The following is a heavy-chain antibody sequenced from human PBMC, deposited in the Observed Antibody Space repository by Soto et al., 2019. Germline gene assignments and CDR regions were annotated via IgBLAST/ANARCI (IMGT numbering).Heavy chain of an antibody. Sequence: QVQLVESGGGVVQPGRSLRVSCAASGFTFSNYGMHWVRQAPGKGLEWVALISSDGSNKYYADSVKGRFSFSRDNSKNTLYLQVNSLRPEDTAVYYCARELPQRQGRNMDVWGQGTTVTVSS. V-gene: IGHV3-30*03. CDR1: GFTFSNYG. CDR2: ISSDGSNK. D-gene: IGHD1-1*01. CDR3: ARELPQRQGRNMDV. J-gene: IGHJ6*02.